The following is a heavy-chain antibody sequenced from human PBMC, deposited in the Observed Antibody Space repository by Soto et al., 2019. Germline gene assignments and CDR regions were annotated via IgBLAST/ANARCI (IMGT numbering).Heavy chain of an antibody. CDR1: GFTFSSYA. D-gene: IGHD3-22*01. J-gene: IGHJ3*02. CDR3: ARDKTSYYDVSGIFDI. Sequence: GGSLRLSCAASGFTFSSYAMSWVRQAPGKGLEWVSAISGSGGSTYYADSVKGRFTISRDNSKNTLYLQMNSLRAEDTAVYYCARDKTSYYDVSGIFDIWGQGTMVTVSS. V-gene: IGHV3-23*01. CDR2: ISGSGGST.